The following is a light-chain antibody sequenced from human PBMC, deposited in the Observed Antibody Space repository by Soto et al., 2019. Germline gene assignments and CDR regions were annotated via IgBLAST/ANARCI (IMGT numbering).Light chain of an antibody. Sequence: DIQMTQSPPTLSAFVGDRVTITCRASQSISSWLAWYQQKPGIAPKLLIYRASTLESGVPSRFSGIGSGTEFTLTISSLQPDDFATYYCQQYKTSPLTFGGGTKGEIK. V-gene: IGKV1-5*03. CDR3: QQYKTSPLT. J-gene: IGKJ4*01. CDR1: QSISSW. CDR2: RAS.